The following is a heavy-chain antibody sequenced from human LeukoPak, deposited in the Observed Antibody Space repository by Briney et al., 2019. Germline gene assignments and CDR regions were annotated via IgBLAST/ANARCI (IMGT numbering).Heavy chain of an antibody. CDR3: ARGPYSSSWYRDDGVYYFDY. CDR2: IYYSGST. D-gene: IGHD6-13*01. Sequence: SETLSLTCIVSGVSISSYYWSWIRQPPGKGLEGIGYIYYSGSTNYNPSLKSRVTVSVDTSKNQFSLKLSSVTAADTAVYYCARGPYSSSWYRDDGVYYFDYWGQGTLVTVSS. V-gene: IGHV4-59*01. J-gene: IGHJ4*02. CDR1: GVSISSYY.